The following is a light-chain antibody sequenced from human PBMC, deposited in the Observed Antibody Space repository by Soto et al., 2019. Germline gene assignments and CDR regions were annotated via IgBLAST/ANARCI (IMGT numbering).Light chain of an antibody. CDR1: QTINSY. J-gene: IGKJ5*01. V-gene: IGKV1-39*01. Sequence: DIQMTQSPSSLSASIGDRVSITCRASQTINSYLNWFQQKPGEAPKLLIYTASTLQGGVPSRFSGSGSGTDFTLSISSLQAEDFATYYCQQSYITPFTFGQGTRLEIK. CDR3: QQSYITPFT. CDR2: TAS.